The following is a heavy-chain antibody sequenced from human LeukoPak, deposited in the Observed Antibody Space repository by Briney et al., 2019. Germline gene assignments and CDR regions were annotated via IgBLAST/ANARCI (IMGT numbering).Heavy chain of an antibody. CDR2: IYHSGST. CDR1: GGSISSGGYS. Sequence: SETLSLTCAVSGGSISSGGYSWSWIRQPPGKGLEWIGYIYHSGSTYYNPSLKSRVTISVDRSKNQFSLKLSSVTAADTAVYYCARDFDEGGWFDPWGQGTLVPVSS. V-gene: IGHV4-30-2*01. J-gene: IGHJ5*02. CDR3: ARDFDEGGWFDP. D-gene: IGHD3-9*01.